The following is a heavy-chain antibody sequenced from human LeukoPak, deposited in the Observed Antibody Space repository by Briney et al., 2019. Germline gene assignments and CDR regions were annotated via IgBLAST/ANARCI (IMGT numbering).Heavy chain of an antibody. CDR3: ARDFRAARNDAFDI. CDR2: ISSSSSYI. CDR1: GFTFSSYS. D-gene: IGHD6-6*01. J-gene: IGHJ3*02. Sequence: GGSLRLSCAASGFTFSSYSMNWVRQAPGKGLEWVSSISSSSSYIYYADSVKGRFTISRDNAKNSVYLQMNSLRAEDTAAYYCARDFRAARNDAFDIWGQGTMVTVSS. V-gene: IGHV3-21*01.